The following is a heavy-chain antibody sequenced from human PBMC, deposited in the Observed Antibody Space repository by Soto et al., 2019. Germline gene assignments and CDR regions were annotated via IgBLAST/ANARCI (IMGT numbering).Heavy chain of an antibody. Sequence: ASVKVSCKASGYTFTSYGISWVRQAPGQVLEWMGLSSAYNGNTNYAQKLQGRVTITTDTSTSTAYMELRSLRSDDTAVYYCARDLTSYSSGPNNAFDVWG. CDR1: GYTFTSYG. J-gene: IGHJ3*01. CDR3: ARDLTSYSSGPNNAFDV. CDR2: SSAYNGNT. V-gene: IGHV1-18*01. D-gene: IGHD6-19*01.